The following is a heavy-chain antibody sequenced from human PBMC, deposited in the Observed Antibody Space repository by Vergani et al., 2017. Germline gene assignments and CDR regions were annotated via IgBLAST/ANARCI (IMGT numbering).Heavy chain of an antibody. Sequence: EVQLVQSGAEVKKPGESLKISCKGSGYSFTSYWIGWVRQMPGKGLEWMGIIYPGDSDTRYSPSFQGQVTISADKSISTAYLQWSSLKASDTAMYYCARLKGSITIFGVVITNPYYYYGMDVWGQGTTVTVSS. CDR2: IYPGDSDT. D-gene: IGHD3-3*01. CDR3: ARLKGSITIFGVVITNPYYYYGMDV. J-gene: IGHJ6*02. V-gene: IGHV5-51*01. CDR1: GYSFTSYW.